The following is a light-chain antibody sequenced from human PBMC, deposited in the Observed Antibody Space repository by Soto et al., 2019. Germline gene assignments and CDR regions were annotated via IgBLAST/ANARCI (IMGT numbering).Light chain of an antibody. CDR1: QRVSSY. CDR3: QQRNFWPLFT. CDR2: DAS. V-gene: IGKV3-11*01. Sequence: EVVLTQSPATLSLSPGDRATLSRRASQRVSSYLAWYQQKPGGAPRLLFYDASKRLTSIPAWFSGSGSGTDFTLTISSLEPEDFAVYCCQQRNFWPLFTCGPGTTVDIK. J-gene: IGKJ3*01.